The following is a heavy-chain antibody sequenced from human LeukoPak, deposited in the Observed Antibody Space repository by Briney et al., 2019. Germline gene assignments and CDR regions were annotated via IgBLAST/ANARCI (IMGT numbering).Heavy chain of an antibody. Sequence: PGGTLRLSCAASGFTYSSYGMSWVRQAPGKGLEWVSAISGSGGSTYYADSVKGRFTISRDNSKNTLYLQMNSLRAEDTAVYYCAKAGGWYADYWGQGTLVTVSS. CDR3: AKAGGWYADY. J-gene: IGHJ4*02. V-gene: IGHV3-23*01. D-gene: IGHD6-19*01. CDR2: ISGSGGST. CDR1: GFTYSSYG.